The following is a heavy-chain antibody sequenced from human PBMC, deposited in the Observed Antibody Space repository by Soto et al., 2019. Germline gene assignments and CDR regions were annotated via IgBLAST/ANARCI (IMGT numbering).Heavy chain of an antibody. Sequence: EVQLVESGGGLVKPGGSLRLSCTASGFTFNNAWLSWVRQAPGKGLEWVGRIKSKTDGGTTDYAAPVKGRFTISRDDSENMLYLQMNSLKTEVTAVYYCTTGLGQQELVFDYWGQGTLLTVSS. CDR2: IKSKTDGGTT. CDR1: GFTFNNAW. J-gene: IGHJ4*02. CDR3: TTGLGQQELVFDY. V-gene: IGHV3-15*01. D-gene: IGHD6-13*01.